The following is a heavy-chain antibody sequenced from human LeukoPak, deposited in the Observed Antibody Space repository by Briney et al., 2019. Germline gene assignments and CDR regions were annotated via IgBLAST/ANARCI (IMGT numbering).Heavy chain of an antibody. Sequence: GASVKVSCKASGYTFTSYYMHWVRQAPGQGLEWMGIINPSGGSTSYAQKFQGRVTMTRDMSTSTVYMELSSLRSEDTAVYYCARTSWNRGPFDYWGQGTLVTVSS. J-gene: IGHJ4*02. CDR3: ARTSWNRGPFDY. CDR1: GYTFTSYY. D-gene: IGHD1-1*01. CDR2: INPSGGST. V-gene: IGHV1-46*01.